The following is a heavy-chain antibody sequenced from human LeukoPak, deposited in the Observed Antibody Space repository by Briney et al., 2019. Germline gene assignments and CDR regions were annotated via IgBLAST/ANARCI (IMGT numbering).Heavy chain of an antibody. CDR1: GGTFSSYA. V-gene: IGHV1-69*13. CDR3: ARVKPDTAMGAFDY. J-gene: IGHJ4*02. Sequence: SVKVSCKASGGTFSSYAISWVRQAPGQGLEWMGGIIPIFGTANYAQKFQGRVTITADESTSTAYMELSSLRSEDTAVYYCARVKPDTAMGAFDYWGQGTLVTVSS. D-gene: IGHD5-18*01. CDR2: IIPIFGTA.